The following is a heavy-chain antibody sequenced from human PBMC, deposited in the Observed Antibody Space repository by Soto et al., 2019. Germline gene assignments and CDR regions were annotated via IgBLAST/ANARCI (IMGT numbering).Heavy chain of an antibody. CDR2: ISGSGGST. CDR3: AKTSASSSWPTYYYYGMDV. CDR1: GFTFSSYA. D-gene: IGHD6-13*01. J-gene: IGHJ6*02. Sequence: EVQLLESGGGLVQPGGSLRLSCAASGFTFSSYAMSWVRQAPGKGLEWVSAISGSGGSTYYADSVKGRFTSSRDNSKNTLYLQMNSLRAEDTAVYYCAKTSASSSWPTYYYYGMDVWGQGTTVTVSS. V-gene: IGHV3-23*01.